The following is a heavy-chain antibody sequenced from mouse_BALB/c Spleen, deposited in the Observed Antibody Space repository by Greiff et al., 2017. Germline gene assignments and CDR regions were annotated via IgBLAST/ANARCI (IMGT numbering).Heavy chain of an antibody. D-gene: IGHD1-1*01. CDR3: AREVLLFDY. CDR1: GFTFSSYG. Sequence: VQLKESGGGLVQPGGSLKLSCAASGFTFSSYGMSWVRQTPDKRLELVATINSNGGSTYYPDSVKGRFTISRDNAKNTLYLQMSSLKSEDTAMYYCAREVLLFDYWGQGTTLTVSS. V-gene: IGHV5-6-3*01. J-gene: IGHJ2*01. CDR2: INSNGGST.